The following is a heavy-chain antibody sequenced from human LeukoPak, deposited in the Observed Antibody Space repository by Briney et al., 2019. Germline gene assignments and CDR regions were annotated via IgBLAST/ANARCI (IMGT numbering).Heavy chain of an antibody. J-gene: IGHJ4*02. CDR3: ARHGSGRYYPAEGRVDY. D-gene: IGHD3-10*01. V-gene: IGHV1-46*03. CDR2: INPSVGGT. Sequence: ASVKVSCRAFGYGFTSYYIHWVRQAPGQGLEWMGIINPSVGGTTYARKFQGRVTMTRDTSTSTVYMELSSLRSEDTAVYYCARHGSGRYYPAEGRVDYWGQGTLVTVSS. CDR1: GYGFTSYY.